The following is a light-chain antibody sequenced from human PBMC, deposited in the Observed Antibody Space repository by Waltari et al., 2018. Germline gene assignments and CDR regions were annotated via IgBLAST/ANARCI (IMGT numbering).Light chain of an antibody. Sequence: QSALTQPRSVSGSPGQSVTISCTGTSSDVGGYNYVSWYQQHPGKAPKRWSYDVSKRPSGVPDRFSGSKSGNTASLTISGLQAEDEADYYCCSYAGSHWVFGGGTKLTVL. CDR2: DVS. J-gene: IGLJ3*02. CDR3: CSYAGSHWV. CDR1: SSDVGGYNY. V-gene: IGLV2-11*01.